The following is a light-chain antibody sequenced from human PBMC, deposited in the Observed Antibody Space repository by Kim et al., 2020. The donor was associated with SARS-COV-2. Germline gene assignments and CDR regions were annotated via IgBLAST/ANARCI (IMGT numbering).Light chain of an antibody. J-gene: IGKJ4*01. CDR3: QQYGGALT. V-gene: IGKV3-20*01. CDR2: GTS. CDR1: QSISDYY. Sequence: LSPGERATLSCRASQSISDYYVAWYQQKPGQAPRLLIYGTSNRDTGIPDRFSGSGSGTDFTLTISRLESEDFAVYYCQQYGGALTFGGGTKVDIK.